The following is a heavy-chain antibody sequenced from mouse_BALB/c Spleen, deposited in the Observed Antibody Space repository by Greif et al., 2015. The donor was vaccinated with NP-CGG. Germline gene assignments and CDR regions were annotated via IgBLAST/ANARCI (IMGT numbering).Heavy chain of an antibody. D-gene: IGHD2-1*01. V-gene: IGHV5-9-1*01. Sequence: EVNVVESGGGLVKPGGSLKLSCAASGFTFSSYAMSWVRQTPEKRLEWVATISSGGSYTYYPDSVKGRFTISRDNAKNTLYLQMSSLRSEDTAMYYCAREEVYGNYYFDYWGQGTTLTVSS. J-gene: IGHJ2*01. CDR2: ISSGGSYT. CDR1: GFTFSSYA. CDR3: AREEVYGNYYFDY.